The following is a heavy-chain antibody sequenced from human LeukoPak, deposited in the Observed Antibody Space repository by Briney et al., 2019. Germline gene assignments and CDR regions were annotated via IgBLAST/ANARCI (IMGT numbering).Heavy chain of an antibody. CDR3: ASAYGSGSYYKGYLDY. Sequence: GGSLRLSCSASGFTFSNYAMHWVRQAPGKGLEYVSAISSDGIRTYYADSVKGRFTISRDNSKNTLDLQMSSLRAEDTAVYYCASAYGSGSYYKGYLDYWGQGTLVTVSS. D-gene: IGHD3-10*01. CDR1: GFTFSNYA. J-gene: IGHJ4*02. CDR2: ISSDGIRT. V-gene: IGHV3-64D*09.